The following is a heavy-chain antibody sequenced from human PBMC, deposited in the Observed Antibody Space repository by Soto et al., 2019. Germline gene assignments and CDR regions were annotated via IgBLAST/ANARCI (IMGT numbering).Heavy chain of an antibody. J-gene: IGHJ3*02. CDR3: VRPMGVGATDSDAFDI. V-gene: IGHV1-2*04. CDR1: GYTFTAHY. Sequence: QVQLVQSGTEVKKPGASVKVSCKASGYTFTAHYMHWVRQAPGQGREWMGWINPNSGGTIYAQKYGGWVPMTRDKSINTAYMELNSLTSDGTAIYYCVRPMGVGATDSDAFDIWGQGTMVTVSS. D-gene: IGHD3-3*01. CDR2: INPNSGGT.